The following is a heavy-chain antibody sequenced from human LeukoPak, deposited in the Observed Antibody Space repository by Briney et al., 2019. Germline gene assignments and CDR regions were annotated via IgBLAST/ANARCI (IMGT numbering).Heavy chain of an antibody. Sequence: ASVKVSCKASGYTFTSYDINWVRQATGQGLEWMGWMNPNSGNTGYAQKFQGRVTMTRNTSISTAFMELSSLRSEDTAVYYCARQNKIMVAGLDYWGQGPRVTVSS. CDR2: MNPNSGNT. CDR1: GYTFTSYD. J-gene: IGHJ4*02. CDR3: ARQNKIMVAGLDY. D-gene: IGHD2-15*01. V-gene: IGHV1-8*01.